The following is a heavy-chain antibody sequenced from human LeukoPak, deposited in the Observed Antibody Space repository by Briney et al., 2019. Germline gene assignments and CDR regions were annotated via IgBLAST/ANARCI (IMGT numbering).Heavy chain of an antibody. V-gene: IGHV3-21*01. Sequence: GGSLRLSCAASGFTFSSYSMNWVRQAPGKGLEWVSSISSSSSYIYYADSVNGRFTISRDNAKNSLYLQMNSLRAEDTAVYYCARDRGYSYGSFDYWGQGTLVTVSS. CDR3: ARDRGYSYGSFDY. CDR2: ISSSSSYI. CDR1: GFTFSSYS. J-gene: IGHJ4*02. D-gene: IGHD5-18*01.